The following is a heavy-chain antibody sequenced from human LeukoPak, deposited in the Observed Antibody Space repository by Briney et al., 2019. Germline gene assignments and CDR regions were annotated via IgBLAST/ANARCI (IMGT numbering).Heavy chain of an antibody. Sequence: PSETLSLTCTVSGGSISNYYWSWIRQPAGKGLEWIGHIYTSASTNYNHSLKSRVTMSLDTSKNQFSLELNSVTAADTAAYYCARVDTSGWHYFDDWGQGTLVTVSS. CDR2: IYTSAST. D-gene: IGHD6-19*01. CDR1: GGSISNYY. V-gene: IGHV4-4*07. CDR3: ARVDTSGWHYFDD. J-gene: IGHJ4*02.